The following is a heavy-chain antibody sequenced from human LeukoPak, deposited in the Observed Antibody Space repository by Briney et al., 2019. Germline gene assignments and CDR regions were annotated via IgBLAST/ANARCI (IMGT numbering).Heavy chain of an antibody. CDR3: AAFIVVVPARPDY. CDR2: IYYSGST. D-gene: IGHD2-2*01. Sequence: PSETLSLTCTVSGGSIGSSSYYWGWIRQPPGKGLEWIGSIYYSGSTYYNPSLKSRVTISVDTSKNQFSLKLSSVTAADTAVYYCAAFIVVVPARPDYWGQGTLVTVSS. V-gene: IGHV4-39*01. CDR1: GGSIGSSSYY. J-gene: IGHJ4*02.